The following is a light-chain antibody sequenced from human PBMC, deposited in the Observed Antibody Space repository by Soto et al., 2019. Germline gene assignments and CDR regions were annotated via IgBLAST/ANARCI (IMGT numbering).Light chain of an antibody. J-gene: IGLJ2*01. CDR2: TNG. V-gene: IGLV1-44*01. CDR1: SSNIGSNT. CDR3: AAWDDSLNGVV. Sequence: QLVLTQPPSASGTPGPRVTISCSGSSSNIGSNTVNWYQQLPGTAPKLLIYTNGQRPSGVPDRFSGSKSGTSASLAISGLQSEDESDYFCAAWDDSLNGVVFGGGTKLTVL.